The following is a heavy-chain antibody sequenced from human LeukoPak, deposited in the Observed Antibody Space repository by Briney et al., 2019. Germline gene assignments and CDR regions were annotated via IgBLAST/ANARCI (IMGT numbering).Heavy chain of an antibody. CDR3: ANLVDYYGPRSQ. V-gene: IGHV3-30-3*01. J-gene: IGHJ4*02. D-gene: IGHD3-10*01. Sequence: PGGSLRLSCVASGFSIGPFWMTWVRQAPGKGLEWVAVILYDGSNEFYADSVKGRFTISRDNSKNTLYLQMNSLRAEDTAVYYCANLVDYYGPRSQWGQGTLVTVSS. CDR1: GFSIGPFW. CDR2: ILYDGSNE.